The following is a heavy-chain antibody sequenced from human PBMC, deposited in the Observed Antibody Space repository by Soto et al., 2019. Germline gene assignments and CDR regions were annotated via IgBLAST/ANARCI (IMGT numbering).Heavy chain of an antibody. D-gene: IGHD1-7*01. CDR1: GYSFTGYY. Sequence: QVQLVQSGAEVKKPGASVRVSCKASGYSFTGYYVHWVGLAPGQGLEWMGWINPNSGGTNHAQKFQGRVTMTRDTSISTAYMELTRLTSNDTAVYFCAREAGTIGNYYYGMDVWGQGTTVTVS. CDR3: AREAGTIGNYYYGMDV. J-gene: IGHJ6*02. CDR2: INPNSGGT. V-gene: IGHV1-2*02.